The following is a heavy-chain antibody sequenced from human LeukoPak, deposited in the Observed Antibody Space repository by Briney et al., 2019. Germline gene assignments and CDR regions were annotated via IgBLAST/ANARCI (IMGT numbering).Heavy chain of an antibody. Sequence: SGGSLRLSCAVSGFTFSSYAMHWVRQAPGKGLEWVAVISYDGSNKYYADSVKGRFTISRDNSKNTLYLQMNSLRAEDTAVYYCASITGITMIVVDLRAGDYWGQGTLVTVSS. CDR2: ISYDGSNK. D-gene: IGHD3-22*01. V-gene: IGHV3-30-3*01. CDR3: ASITGITMIVVDLRAGDY. CDR1: GFTFSSYA. J-gene: IGHJ4*02.